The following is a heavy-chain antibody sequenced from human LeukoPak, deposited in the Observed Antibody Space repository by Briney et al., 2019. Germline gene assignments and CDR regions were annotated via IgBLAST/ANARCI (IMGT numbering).Heavy chain of an antibody. Sequence: SETLSLTCAVSSGNSWDWVRQPPGKGLEWVGSIFQDGNTYYNPSPKSRVSISLDTSKNQFSLKLISVTAADTAVYYCARRYCNSGICYFFDYWGQGILVTVSS. CDR3: ARRYCNSGICYFFDY. D-gene: IGHD2-8*01. V-gene: IGHV4-38-2*01. CDR2: IFQDGNT. J-gene: IGHJ4*02. CDR1: SGNS.